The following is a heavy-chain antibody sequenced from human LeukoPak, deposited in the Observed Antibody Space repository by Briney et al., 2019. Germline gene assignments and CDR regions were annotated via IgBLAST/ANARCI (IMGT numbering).Heavy chain of an antibody. D-gene: IGHD2-2*01. CDR2: ISYDGSNE. V-gene: IGHV3-30*18. Sequence: GGSLRLSCAASGFTFSDYSMNWVRQAPGKGLEWVAVISYDGSNEYYVDSVKGRFTISRDNSKNTLYLQMNSLRAEDTAVYYCAKGLGYCSSISCSFYFDYWGQGTLVTVSS. CDR3: AKGLGYCSSISCSFYFDY. CDR1: GFTFSDYS. J-gene: IGHJ4*02.